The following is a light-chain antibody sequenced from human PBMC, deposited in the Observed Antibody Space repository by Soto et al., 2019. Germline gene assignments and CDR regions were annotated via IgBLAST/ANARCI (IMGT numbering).Light chain of an antibody. CDR3: QQRSNWPIT. V-gene: IGKV3D-20*02. CDR2: GAS. CDR1: QSVTDNY. Sequence: EIVLTQSPGTLSSSPGGRATLSCRASQSVTDNYLAWYQHKPGQAPRLLIYGASSRATGIPDRFSGSGSGTDFTLTISSLEPEDFAVYYCQQRSNWPITFGQGTRREIK. J-gene: IGKJ5*01.